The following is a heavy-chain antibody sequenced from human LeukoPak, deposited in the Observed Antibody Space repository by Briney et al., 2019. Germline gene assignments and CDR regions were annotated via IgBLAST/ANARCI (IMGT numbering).Heavy chain of an antibody. V-gene: IGHV1-2*02. D-gene: IGHD2-2*01. CDR3: ARANALYCSSTSCLFDY. CDR2: INPNSGGT. Sequence: ASVKVSCKASGYPFTDYYIHWVRQAPGQGLEWMAWINPNSGGTYYAQNFHDRITLTRDTSISTAYMELSRLRSDDTAIYYCARANALYCSSTSCLFDYWGQGTLVTVSS. J-gene: IGHJ4*02. CDR1: GYPFTDYY.